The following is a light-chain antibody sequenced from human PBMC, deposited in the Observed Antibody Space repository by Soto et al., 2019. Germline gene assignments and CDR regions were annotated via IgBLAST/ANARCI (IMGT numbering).Light chain of an antibody. J-gene: IGKJ1*01. V-gene: IGKV4-1*01. CDR1: QSVLYSPNNKNS. CDR2: WAS. Sequence: DIVMTQSPDSLAVSLGERATINCKSSQSVLYSPNNKNSLAWYQQKPGQPPKLFIYWASIRESGVPDRFSGSRSGTDFTLPISSLQAEDVAVYYCQQYYRTPPTFGQGTKVEIK. CDR3: QQYYRTPPT.